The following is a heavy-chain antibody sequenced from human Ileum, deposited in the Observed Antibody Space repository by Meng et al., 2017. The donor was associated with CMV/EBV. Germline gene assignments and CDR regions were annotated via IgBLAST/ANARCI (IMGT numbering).Heavy chain of an antibody. D-gene: IGHD3-3*01. Sequence: GESLKISCVVSGLTVSRTYMSWVRQAPGKGLEWVSVIYSGGTSYHADSLKGRFTIPRDNAKNSLYLQMNSLRAEDTAVYYCARDRIEYDFWSARGGMDVWGQGTTVTVSS. CDR3: ARDRIEYDFWSARGGMDV. J-gene: IGHJ6*02. CDR2: IYSGGTS. CDR1: GLTVSRTY. V-gene: IGHV3-53*01.